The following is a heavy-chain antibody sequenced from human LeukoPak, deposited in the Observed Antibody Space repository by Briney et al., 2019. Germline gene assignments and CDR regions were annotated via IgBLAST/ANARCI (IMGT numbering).Heavy chain of an antibody. V-gene: IGHV4-39*01. D-gene: IGHD2-2*01. Sequence: SETLSLTCTVSGGSISSSSYYWGWIRQPPGKGLEWIGSIYYSGSTYYNPSLKSRVTISVDTSKNQFSLKLSSVTAADTAVYYCARHWGAAMGLNWFDPWGQGTLVTVSS. CDR2: IYYSGST. CDR1: GGSISSSSYY. J-gene: IGHJ5*02. CDR3: ARHWGAAMGLNWFDP.